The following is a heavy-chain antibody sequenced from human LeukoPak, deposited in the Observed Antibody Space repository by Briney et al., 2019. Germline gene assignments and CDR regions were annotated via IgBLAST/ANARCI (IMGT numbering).Heavy chain of an antibody. Sequence: GGSLRLSCAVSGITFSSYAMSWVRQAPGKGLEWVSYIRSGGSITRYADYVKGRFTISRDNSKNTLYLQTNSLRAEDTAVYYCAKGLGRYSSSWYFDAFDIWGQGTMVTVSS. CDR1: GITFSSYA. CDR2: IRSGGSIT. J-gene: IGHJ3*02. D-gene: IGHD6-13*01. CDR3: AKGLGRYSSSWYFDAFDI. V-gene: IGHV3-23*01.